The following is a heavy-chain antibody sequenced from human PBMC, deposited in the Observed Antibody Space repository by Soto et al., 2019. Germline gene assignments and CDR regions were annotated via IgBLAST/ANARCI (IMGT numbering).Heavy chain of an antibody. CDR1: GSTFGDYA. Sequence: GGSLRLSCTASGSTFGDYAMSWFRQAPGKGLEWVNFIRTRAYGGTTENAASVKGRFTISRDDSKSIAYLQMNSLKTEDTAVYYCTRRSSGDYYFDYWGQGTLVTVSS. V-gene: IGHV3-49*03. D-gene: IGHD6-6*01. CDR3: TRRSSGDYYFDY. CDR2: IRTRAYGGTT. J-gene: IGHJ4*02.